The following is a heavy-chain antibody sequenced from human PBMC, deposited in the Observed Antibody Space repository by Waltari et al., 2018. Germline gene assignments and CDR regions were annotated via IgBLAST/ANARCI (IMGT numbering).Heavy chain of an antibody. Sequence: QVQLQESGPGLVKPSETLSLTCAVPGYSISRGYYWGWTRQPPGTGLEWIGSIYHSGSTYYNPSLKSRVTISVDTSKNQFSLKLSSVTAADTAVYYCAREGRITIFGRYYYYYMDVWGKGTTVTVSS. CDR3: AREGRITIFGRYYYYYMDV. CDR2: IYHSGST. D-gene: IGHD3-3*01. CDR1: GYSISRGYY. V-gene: IGHV4-38-2*02. J-gene: IGHJ6*03.